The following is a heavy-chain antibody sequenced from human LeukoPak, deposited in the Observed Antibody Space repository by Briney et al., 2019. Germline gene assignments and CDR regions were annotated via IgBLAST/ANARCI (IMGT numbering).Heavy chain of an antibody. V-gene: IGHV3-30*04. CDR3: ARPHLSYGAIRDYYYYYMDV. CDR2: ISYDGSNK. D-gene: IGHD4-17*01. CDR1: GFTISKYA. Sequence: GGSLRLSCAAAGFTISKYAMHWVRQAPGKGLEWVAVISYDGSNKYYADSVKGRFTISRDSSKNTVYLQMNSLRAEDTAVYYCARPHLSYGAIRDYYYYYMDVWGKGTTVTVSS. J-gene: IGHJ6*03.